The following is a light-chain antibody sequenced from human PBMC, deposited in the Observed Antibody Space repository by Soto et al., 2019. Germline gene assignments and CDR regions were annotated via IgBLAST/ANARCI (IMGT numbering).Light chain of an antibody. J-gene: IGKJ1*01. Sequence: DIQMTQSPSSLSASVGDRVTITCRASQGIRNGLGWYQQKPGKAPKSLIYAASSLQSGVPSRFNDSGSGTEFTLTIISLQPEDFASCYCLQHNSYSWTFGQATKVEIK. CDR2: AAS. CDR1: QGIRNG. CDR3: LQHNSYSWT. V-gene: IGKV1-17*01.